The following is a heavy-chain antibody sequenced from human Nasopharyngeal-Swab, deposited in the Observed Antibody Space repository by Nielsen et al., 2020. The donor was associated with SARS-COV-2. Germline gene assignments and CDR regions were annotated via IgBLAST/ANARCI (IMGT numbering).Heavy chain of an antibody. D-gene: IGHD6-13*01. CDR1: GYSFTSYW. CDR3: ARLWKEGYYYYYMDV. V-gene: IGHV5-51*01. CDR2: IYPGDSDT. Sequence: GGSLRLSCKGSGYSFTSYWIGWVRQMPGKGLEWMGIIYPGDSDTRYSPSFQGQVTISADKSISTAYLQWSSLKASDNAMYYCARLWKEGYYYYYMDVWGKGTTVTVSS. J-gene: IGHJ6*03.